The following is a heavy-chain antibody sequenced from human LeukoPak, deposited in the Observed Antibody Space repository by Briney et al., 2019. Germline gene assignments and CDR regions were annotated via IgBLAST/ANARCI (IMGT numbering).Heavy chain of an antibody. Sequence: SVKVSCKASGGTFSSYAISWVRQAPGQGLEWMGGIIPIFGTANYAQKFQGRVTITADKSTSTAYMELSSLRSEDTAVYYCARVPARTYYFDYWGQGTLVTVSS. D-gene: IGHD6-25*01. CDR2: IIPIFGTA. CDR1: GGTFSSYA. V-gene: IGHV1-69*06. CDR3: ARVPARTYYFDY. J-gene: IGHJ4*02.